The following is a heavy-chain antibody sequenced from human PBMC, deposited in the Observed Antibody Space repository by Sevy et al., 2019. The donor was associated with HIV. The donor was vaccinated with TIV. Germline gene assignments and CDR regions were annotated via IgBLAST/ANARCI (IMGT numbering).Heavy chain of an antibody. J-gene: IGHJ6*03. D-gene: IGHD6-19*01. Sequence: GGSLRLSCAASGFTFSRHAMHWVRQAPGKGLEYVSVISSNGGSTYYANSVKGGFTISRDNSKNTLYLQMGSLRAEDMAVYYCAREAGGSTVSADYYYYMDVWGKGTTVTVSS. CDR2: ISSNGGST. CDR1: GFTFSRHA. V-gene: IGHV3-64*01. CDR3: AREAGGSTVSADYYYYMDV.